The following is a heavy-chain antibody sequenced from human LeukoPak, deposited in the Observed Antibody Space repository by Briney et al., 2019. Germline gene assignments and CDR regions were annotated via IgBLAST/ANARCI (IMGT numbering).Heavy chain of an antibody. CDR1: GGSISSYY. CDR2: IYYSGST. D-gene: IGHD1-26*01. V-gene: IGHV4-59*01. Sequence: SETLSLTCTVSGGSISSYYWSWIRQPPGKGLEWIGYIYYSGSTNYNPSLKSRVTISVDTSKNQFSLKLSSVTAADTAVYYCAGGNGGSYGEHYFDYWGQGTLVTVSS. J-gene: IGHJ4*02. CDR3: AGGNGGSYGEHYFDY.